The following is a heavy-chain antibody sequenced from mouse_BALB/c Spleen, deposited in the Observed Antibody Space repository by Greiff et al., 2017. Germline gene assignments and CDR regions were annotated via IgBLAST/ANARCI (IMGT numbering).Heavy chain of an antibody. J-gene: IGHJ3*01. Sequence: EVHLVESGGGLVKPGGSLKLSCAASGFTFSSYAMSWVRQSPEKRLEWVAEISSGGSYTYYPDTVTGRFTISRDNAKNTLYLEMSSLRSEDTAMYYCANYGRFAYWGQGTLVTVSA. CDR1: GFTFSSYA. V-gene: IGHV5-9-4*01. CDR2: ISSGGSYT. D-gene: IGHD1-2*01. CDR3: ANYGRFAY.